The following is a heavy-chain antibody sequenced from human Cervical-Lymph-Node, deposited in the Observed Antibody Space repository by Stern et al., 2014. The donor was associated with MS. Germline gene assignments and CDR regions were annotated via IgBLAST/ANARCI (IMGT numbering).Heavy chain of an antibody. CDR2: IHASGGA. Sequence: QLQLQESGPGLVKPSQTLSLTCTVSGGSISSGSDYWSWIRQPVGKGLEWIGRIHASGGAFYTPSLKSRVTISTATSMNQFSLELNSATAADTAIYYCASGYRIFDYWGQGILVTVSS. J-gene: IGHJ4*02. D-gene: IGHD5-18*01. CDR1: GGSISSGSDY. CDR3: ASGYRIFDY. V-gene: IGHV4-61*02.